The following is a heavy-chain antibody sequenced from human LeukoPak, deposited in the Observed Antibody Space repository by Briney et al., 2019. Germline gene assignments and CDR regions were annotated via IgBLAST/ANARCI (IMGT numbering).Heavy chain of an antibody. J-gene: IGHJ5*02. V-gene: IGHV4-34*01. D-gene: IGHD6-13*01. CDR3: ATGLTGIRAAAGTENKWFDP. CDR1: GGSFSGYY. CDR2: INHSGST. Sequence: SETLSLTCAVYGGSFSGYYWSWIRQPPGKGLEWIGEINHSGSTNYNPSLKSRVTISVDTSKNQFSLKLSSVTAADTAVYYCATGLTGIRAAAGTENKWFDPWGQGTLVTVSS.